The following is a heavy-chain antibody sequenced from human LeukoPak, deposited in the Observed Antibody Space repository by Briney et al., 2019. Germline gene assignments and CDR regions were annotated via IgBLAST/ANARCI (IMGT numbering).Heavy chain of an antibody. CDR2: IYYSGST. J-gene: IGHJ5*02. CDR3: ARDSADSSGIYNWFGP. D-gene: IGHD3-22*01. V-gene: IGHV4-39*07. Sequence: SETLSLTCTVSGGSISSSSYYWGWIRQPPGKGLEWIGSIYYSGSTYYNPSLKSRVTISVDTSKNQFSLKLSSVTAADTAVYFCARDSADSSGIYNWFGPWGQGTLVTVSS. CDR1: GGSISSSSYY.